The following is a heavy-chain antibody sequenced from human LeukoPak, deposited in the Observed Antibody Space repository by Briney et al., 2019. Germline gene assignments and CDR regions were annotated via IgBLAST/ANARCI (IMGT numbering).Heavy chain of an antibody. CDR3: AKGPRASGWTYFDY. CDR1: GFTFSSYA. V-gene: IGHV3-23*01. Sequence: TGGSLRLSCAASGFTFSSYAMSWVRHAPGKGLEWVSVISGSGGSTYSAESVKGRFTISRDNSKNTLYLQMNSLRVEDTAVYYCAKGPRASGWTYFDYWGQGTLVTVSS. D-gene: IGHD6-19*01. CDR2: ISGSGGST. J-gene: IGHJ4*02.